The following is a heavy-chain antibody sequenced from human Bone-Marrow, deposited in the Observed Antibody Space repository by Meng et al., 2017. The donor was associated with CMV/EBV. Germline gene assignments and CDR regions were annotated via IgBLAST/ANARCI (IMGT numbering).Heavy chain of an antibody. J-gene: IGHJ5*02. V-gene: IGHV1-2*02. CDR3: ARVSGLWGENWFDP. CDR2: INPNSGGT. D-gene: IGHD3-10*01. Sequence: ASVKVSCKASGYTFTGYYMHWVRQAPGQGLEWMGWINPNSGGTNYAQKFQGRVTMTRDPSISTAYMELSRPRSDDTAVYYCARVSGLWGENWFDPWGQGTLVTVSS. CDR1: GYTFTGYY.